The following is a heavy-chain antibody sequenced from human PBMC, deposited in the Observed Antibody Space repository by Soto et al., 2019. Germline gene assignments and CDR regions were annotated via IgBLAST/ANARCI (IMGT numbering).Heavy chain of an antibody. CDR3: SRGLLV. J-gene: IGHJ4*02. CDR1: GGSINSGGYC. Sequence: QVQLQETGPGLVKPSQTLSLTCTVSGGSINSGGYCWSWIRQHPGKGLDWIGCISYGGSTSYNPSLTRRVTISVDTSKNQFSLTLTSVTAADTAGYYFSRGLLVWGQGALITVSS. V-gene: IGHV4-31*03. CDR2: ISYGGST. D-gene: IGHD5-18*01.